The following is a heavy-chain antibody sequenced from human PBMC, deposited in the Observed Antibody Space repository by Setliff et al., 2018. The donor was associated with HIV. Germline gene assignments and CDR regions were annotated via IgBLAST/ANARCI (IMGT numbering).Heavy chain of an antibody. CDR1: GGSISSGGYY. V-gene: IGHV4-31*03. CDR3: ARSLSSWYFY. J-gene: IGHJ4*02. Sequence: KPSETLSLTCTVSGGSISSGGYYWTWIRQHPGKGLEWIGYIYYSGSTYYNPSLKSRVTISVDTSKNQFSLRLSSVTAADTAVYYCARSLSSWYFYWGQGTLVTVSS. D-gene: IGHD6-13*01. CDR2: IYYSGST.